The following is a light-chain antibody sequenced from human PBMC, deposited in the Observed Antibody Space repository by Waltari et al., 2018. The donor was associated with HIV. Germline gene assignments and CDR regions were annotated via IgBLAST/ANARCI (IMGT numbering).Light chain of an antibody. V-gene: IGLV2-14*01. CDR3: TSYISSSTPV. CDR1: SSDDNS. J-gene: IGLJ3*02. Sequence: QSALTQPASVSGSPGQSITISCTGTSSDDNSVSWYQHHPRKAPKYIIYEVSNRPSGVSNRFSGSKSGYTASLTISGLQAEDEADYFCTSYISSSTPVFGGGTKVTVL. CDR2: EVS.